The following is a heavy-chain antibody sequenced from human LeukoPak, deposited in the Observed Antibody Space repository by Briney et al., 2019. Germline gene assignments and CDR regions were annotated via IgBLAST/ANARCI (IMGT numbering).Heavy chain of an antibody. V-gene: IGHV4-59*01. CDR2: IYYSGST. J-gene: IGHJ6*02. CDR3: ARVPYYDILTGYNYYYYGMDV. Sequence: SETLSLTCAVYGGSFSGYYWSWIRQPPGKGLEWIGYIYYSGSTNYNPSLKSRVTISVDTSKNQFSLKLSSVTAADTAVYYCARVPYYDILTGYNYYYYGMDVWGQGTTVTVSS. D-gene: IGHD3-9*01. CDR1: GGSFSGYY.